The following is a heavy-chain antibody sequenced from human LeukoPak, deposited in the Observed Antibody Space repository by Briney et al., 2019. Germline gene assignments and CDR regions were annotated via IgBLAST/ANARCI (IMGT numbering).Heavy chain of an antibody. J-gene: IGHJ6*03. Sequence: GGSLRLSCAASGFTFSSYWMSWVRQAPGKGLEWVANIKQDGSEKYYVDSVKGRFTISRDNAKNSLYLQMNSLRAEGTAVYYCASTRGYYYYYMDVWGKGTTVTVSS. CDR1: GFTFSSYW. D-gene: IGHD2-2*01. V-gene: IGHV3-7*01. CDR2: IKQDGSEK. CDR3: ASTRGYYYYYMDV.